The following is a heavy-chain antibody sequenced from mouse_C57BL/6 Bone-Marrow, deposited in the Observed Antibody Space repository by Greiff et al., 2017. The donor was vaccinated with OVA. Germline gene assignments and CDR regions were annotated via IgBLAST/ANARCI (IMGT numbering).Heavy chain of an antibody. CDR2: LNPNYGTT. D-gene: IGHD1-1*01. V-gene: IGHV1-39*01. J-gene: IGHJ1*03. CDR3: AFYYVSSYRYVDV. Sequence: EVQLQQSGPELVKPGASVKISCKASGYSFTDYNMNWVKQSNGKSLAWIGVLNPNYGTTSYNQKFKGKATLTVDQSSSTAYMQLNSLTSEDSAVYYCAFYYVSSYRYVDVWGTGTTVTVSS. CDR1: GYSFTDYN.